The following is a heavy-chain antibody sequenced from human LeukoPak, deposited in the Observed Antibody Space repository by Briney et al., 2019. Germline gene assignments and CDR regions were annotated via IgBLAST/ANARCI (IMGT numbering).Heavy chain of an antibody. CDR2: IRYDGSNK. CDR1: GFTFSSYG. CDR3: AKDIDSSGSIDY. Sequence: GGSLRLSCAASGFTFSSYGMHWVRQAPGKGLEWVAFIRYDGSNKYYADSVKGRFTISRDNSKNSLYLQMNSLRTEDTALYYCAKDIDSSGSIDYWGQGTLVTVSS. D-gene: IGHD6-19*01. J-gene: IGHJ4*02. V-gene: IGHV3-30*02.